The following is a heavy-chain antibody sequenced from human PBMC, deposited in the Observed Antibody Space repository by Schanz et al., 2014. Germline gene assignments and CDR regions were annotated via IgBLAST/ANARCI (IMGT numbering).Heavy chain of an antibody. CDR3: VRDAGWAFGDYHGMDV. CDR1: GYTFTSYY. V-gene: IGHV1-18*04. CDR2: ISVYHGHT. Sequence: QVQLVQSGAEVKKPGASVKVSCKASGYTFTSYYMHWVRQAPGQGLEWMGWISVYHGHTNYAEKGHGRVTMTTDTSTSTAYMELRSLISDDTAVYYCVRDAGWAFGDYHGMDVWGQGTSVTVSS. D-gene: IGHD3-10*01. J-gene: IGHJ6*02.